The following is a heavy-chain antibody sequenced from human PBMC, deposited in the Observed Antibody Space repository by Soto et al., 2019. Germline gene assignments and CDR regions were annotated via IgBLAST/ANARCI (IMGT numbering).Heavy chain of an antibody. CDR2: IIPIFGTA. D-gene: IGHD3-10*01. J-gene: IGHJ3*02. Sequence: SVKVSCKASGGTFSSYSISWVRQAPGQGLEWMGGIIPIFGTANYAQKFQGRVTITADESTSTAYMELSSLRSEDTAVYYCARGRVVRGVMKDAFDIWGQGTMVTVSS. CDR1: GGTFSSYS. CDR3: ARGRVVRGVMKDAFDI. V-gene: IGHV1-69*13.